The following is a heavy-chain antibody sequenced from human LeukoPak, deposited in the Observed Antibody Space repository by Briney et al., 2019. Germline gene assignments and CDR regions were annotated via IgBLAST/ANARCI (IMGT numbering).Heavy chain of an antibody. D-gene: IGHD2-2*01. CDR1: GYTFTSYG. Sequence: ASVKVSCKASGYTFTSYGISWVRQAPGQGLEWMGWISAYNGNTNYAQKLQGRVTMTTDTSTSTAYMELRSLRSDDTVVYYCAREYCSSTSCYLDVWGQGTTVTVSS. V-gene: IGHV1-18*01. CDR2: ISAYNGNT. CDR3: AREYCSSTSCYLDV. J-gene: IGHJ6*02.